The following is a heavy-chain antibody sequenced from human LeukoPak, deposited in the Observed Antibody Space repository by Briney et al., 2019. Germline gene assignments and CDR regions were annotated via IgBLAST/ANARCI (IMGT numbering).Heavy chain of an antibody. CDR3: ARDEVGPFDY. V-gene: IGHV1-2*02. CDR2: FNPNSGGT. CDR1: GYTFTSYY. J-gene: IGHJ4*02. Sequence: ASVKVSCKASGYTFTSYYMHWVRQAPGQGLEWMGWFNPNSGGTNYAQKFQGRVTMTRDTSISTAYMELSSLRADDTAVYYCARDEVGPFDYWGQGTLVTVSS. D-gene: IGHD1-26*01.